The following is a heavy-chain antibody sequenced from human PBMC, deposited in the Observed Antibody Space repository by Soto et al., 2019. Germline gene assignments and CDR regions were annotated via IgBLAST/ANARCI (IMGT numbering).Heavy chain of an antibody. J-gene: IGHJ6*02. CDR2: ISAYNGNT. CDR3: ARVDPIGLFRGYYYYDGMDV. CDR1: GYTFTSYG. D-gene: IGHD2-8*02. V-gene: IGHV1-18*04. Sequence: QVQLVQSGAEVKKPGASVKVSCKASGYTFTSYGISWVRQAPGQGLEWMGWISAYNGNTNYAQKLQGRVTMTTDTSTSTAYMELSSLRSDDTAVYYCARVDPIGLFRGYYYYDGMDVWGQGTTVTVSS.